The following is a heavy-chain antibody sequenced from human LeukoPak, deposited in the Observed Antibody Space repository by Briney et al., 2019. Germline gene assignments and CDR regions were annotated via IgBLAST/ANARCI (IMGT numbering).Heavy chain of an antibody. CDR2: ISSSSSYI. CDR3: ARDKFTMVRGVHTPDAFDI. V-gene: IGHV3-21*01. Sequence: GGSLRLSCAASGFDFSSYWMTWVRQAPGKGLEWVSSISSSSSYIYYADSVKGRFTISRDNAKNSLYLQMNSLRAEDTAVYYCARDKFTMVRGVHTPDAFDIWGQGTMVTVSS. CDR1: GFDFSSYW. D-gene: IGHD3-10*01. J-gene: IGHJ3*02.